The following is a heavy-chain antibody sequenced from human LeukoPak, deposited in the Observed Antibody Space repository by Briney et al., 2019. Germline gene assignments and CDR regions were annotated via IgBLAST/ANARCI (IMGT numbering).Heavy chain of an antibody. J-gene: IGHJ4*02. V-gene: IGHV4-59*01. CDR1: GGSISSYY. CDR3: ARSGDYGDYELFFDY. Sequence: SETLSLTCTDSGGSISSYYWSWIRQPPGKGLEWIGYIYYSGSTNYNPSLKSRVTISVDTSKNQFSLKLSSVTAADTAVYYCARSGDYGDYELFFDYWGQGTLVTVSS. CDR2: IYYSGST. D-gene: IGHD4-17*01.